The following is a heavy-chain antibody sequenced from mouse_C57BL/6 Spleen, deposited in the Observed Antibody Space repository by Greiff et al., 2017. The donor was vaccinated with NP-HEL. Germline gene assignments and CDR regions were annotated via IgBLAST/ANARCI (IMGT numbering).Heavy chain of an antibody. V-gene: IGHV1-54*01. CDR3: AREEIRWYGV. D-gene: IGHD1-1*02. J-gene: IGHJ1*03. CDR2: INPGSGGT. Sequence: VMLVESGAELVRPGTSVKVSCKASGYAFTNYLIEWVKQRPGQGLEWIGVINPGSGGTNYNEKFKGKATLTADKSSSPAYMQLSSLTSDDSAVYFCAREEIRWYGVWGTGTTVTVAS. CDR1: GYAFTNYL.